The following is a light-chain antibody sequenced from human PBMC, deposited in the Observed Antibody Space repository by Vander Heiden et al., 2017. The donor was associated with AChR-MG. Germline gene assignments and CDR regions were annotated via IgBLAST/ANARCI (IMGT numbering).Light chain of an antibody. CDR2: DVS. V-gene: IGLV2-11*02. CDR3: CSYADSYTEV. Sequence: QSALTQPRSVSGSPGQSVTISCTGTSSDVGGYDYVSWYQQHPGKAPKVIIYDVSKRPSGVPDRFSASKSGNTASLTISGLQAEDEADYHCCSYADSYTEVFGGGTKLTVL. J-gene: IGLJ2*01. CDR1: SSDVGGYDY.